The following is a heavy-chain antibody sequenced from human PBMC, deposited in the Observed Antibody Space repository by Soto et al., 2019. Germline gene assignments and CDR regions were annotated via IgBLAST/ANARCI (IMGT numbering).Heavy chain of an antibody. J-gene: IGHJ3*02. V-gene: IGHV4-31*03. CDR2: IYYSGST. CDR1: GGSISSGGYY. D-gene: IGHD4-17*01. CDR3: ARDFTTVGAFDI. Sequence: SETLSLTCTVSGGSISSGGYYCSWIRQHPGKGLEWIGYIYYSGSTYYNPSLKSRVTISVDTSKNQFSLKLSSVTAADTAVYYCARDFTTVGAFDIWGQGTMVTVSS.